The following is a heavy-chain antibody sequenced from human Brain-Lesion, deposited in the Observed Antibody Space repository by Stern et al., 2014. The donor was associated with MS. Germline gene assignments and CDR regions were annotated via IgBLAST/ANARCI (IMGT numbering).Heavy chain of an antibody. D-gene: IGHD2/OR15-2a*01. CDR3: AKDRQYLTYFFDH. J-gene: IGHJ5*02. V-gene: IGHV3-30*18. CDR2: VSYDGSNK. CDR1: GFTFGSCA. Sequence: VQLVESGGGVVQPGRPLRVSCVASGFTFGSCAMHWVLKASGKGLGWVAGVSYDGSNKYYADSVKGRFTISRDNSQNTLYMQMSSLRPEDTAVYYCAKDRQYLTYFFDHWGQGSLVTVSS.